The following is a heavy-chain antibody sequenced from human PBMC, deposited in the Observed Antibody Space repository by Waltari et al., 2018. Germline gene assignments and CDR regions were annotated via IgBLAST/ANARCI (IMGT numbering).Heavy chain of an antibody. CDR1: GFTFSSYA. J-gene: IGHJ3*02. V-gene: IGHV3-30-3*01. Sequence: QVQLVESGGGVVQPGRSLRLSCAASGFTFSSYAMHWVRRAPGKGLEWVAVISYDGSNKYYADSVKGRFTISRDNSKNTLYLQMNSLRAEDTAVYYCARSGIVGAAGAFDIWGQGTMVTVSS. D-gene: IGHD1-26*01. CDR3: ARSGIVGAAGAFDI. CDR2: ISYDGSNK.